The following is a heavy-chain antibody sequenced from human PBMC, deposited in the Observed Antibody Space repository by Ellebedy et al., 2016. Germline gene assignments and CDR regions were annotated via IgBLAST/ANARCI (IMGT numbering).Heavy chain of an antibody. CDR2: IYHSGTT. J-gene: IGHJ4*02. V-gene: IGHV4-39*07. CDR1: GGSVTSGSYF. Sequence: SETLSLXCSVSGGSVTSGSYFWGWIRQPPGKGLEWIGTIYHSGTTYYNPSLKSRVTISVDTSKNQFSLKLNSVSATDTAVYYCARVRSGWYHGAFDYWGQGTLVTVSS. D-gene: IGHD6-19*01. CDR3: ARVRSGWYHGAFDY.